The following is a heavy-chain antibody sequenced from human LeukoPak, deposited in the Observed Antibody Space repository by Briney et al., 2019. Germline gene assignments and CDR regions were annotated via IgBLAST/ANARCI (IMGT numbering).Heavy chain of an antibody. V-gene: IGHV4-30-4*01. J-gene: IGHJ6*03. D-gene: IGHD2-2*01. CDR3: ARSIVVVPAAPLYYYYYMDV. CDR1: GGSISSGDYY. CDR2: IYYSGST. Sequence: SETLSLTCTVSGGSISSGDYYWSWIRQPPGKGLEWIGYIYYSGSTYYNPSLKSRVTISVDTSKNQFSLKLSSVTAADTAVYYCARSIVVVPAAPLYYYYYMDVWGKGTTVTVSS.